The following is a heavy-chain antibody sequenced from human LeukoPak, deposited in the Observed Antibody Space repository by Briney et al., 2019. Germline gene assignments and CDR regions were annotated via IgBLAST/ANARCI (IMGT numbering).Heavy chain of an antibody. D-gene: IGHD4-17*01. Sequence: GRSLRLSCAASGFTFSSYGMHWVRQAPGKGLEWVAVISYDGSNKYYADSVKGRFTISRDNSKNTLYLQMNSLRAEDTAVYYCAKDTLHYGDSVPEGMDVWGQGTTVTVSS. V-gene: IGHV3-30*18. CDR3: AKDTLHYGDSVPEGMDV. J-gene: IGHJ6*02. CDR1: GFTFSSYG. CDR2: ISYDGSNK.